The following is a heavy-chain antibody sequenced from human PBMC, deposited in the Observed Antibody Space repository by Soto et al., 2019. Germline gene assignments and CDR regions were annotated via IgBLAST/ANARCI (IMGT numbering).Heavy chain of an antibody. CDR2: INHSGST. CDR1: GGSCGGYD. Sequence: LVMLSLNCGVEGGSCGGYDWRWIRQSPGKELQWIGEINHSGSTNYNPSLKSRVTIAVDTTKNQLSLKLSSVTAADTALYYCARTARYYYDSSGYRWGQGTLVTVSS. CDR3: ARTARYYYDSSGYR. J-gene: IGHJ4*02. D-gene: IGHD3-22*01. V-gene: IGHV4-34*01.